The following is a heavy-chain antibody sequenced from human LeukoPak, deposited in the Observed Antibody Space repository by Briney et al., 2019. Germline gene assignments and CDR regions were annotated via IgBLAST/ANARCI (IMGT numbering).Heavy chain of an antibody. Sequence: GGSLRLSCAASGFTFSIYAIHWVRQAPGKGLEWVSVISYDGNNKYYADSVKGRFTISRDNPKNTLFLQMNSLRVEDTAVYYCARDPQSSESYLFDYWGQGTLVTVSS. CDR1: GFTFSIYA. CDR2: ISYDGNNK. V-gene: IGHV3-30-3*01. D-gene: IGHD3-10*01. J-gene: IGHJ4*02. CDR3: ARDPQSSESYLFDY.